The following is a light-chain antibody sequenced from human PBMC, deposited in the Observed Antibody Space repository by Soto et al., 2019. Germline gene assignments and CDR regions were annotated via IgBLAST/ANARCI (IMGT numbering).Light chain of an antibody. V-gene: IGKV1-5*03. CDR1: QSIRNY. Sequence: DIQMTQSPATLSASVGDRVTITCRASQSIRNYLAWYQQKPGKAPQVLIYKASNLETGVPSRFSGSGSGREFALFISSLQPDDFATYYCQQYHNDSPWTFGQGTKVEVK. CDR3: QQYHNDSPWT. CDR2: KAS. J-gene: IGKJ1*01.